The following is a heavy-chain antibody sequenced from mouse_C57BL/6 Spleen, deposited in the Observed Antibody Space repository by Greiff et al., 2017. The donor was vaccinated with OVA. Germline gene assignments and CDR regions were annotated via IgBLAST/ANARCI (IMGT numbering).Heavy chain of an antibody. CDR3: TRWGYYGRGAY. J-gene: IGHJ3*01. D-gene: IGHD1-2*01. V-gene: IGHV1-15*01. CDR2: IDPETGGT. CDR1: GYTFTDYE. Sequence: QVQLKQSGAELVRPGASVTLSCKASGYTFTDYEMHWVKQTPVHGLEWIGAIDPETGGTAYNQKFKGKAILTADKSSSTAYMELRSLTSEDSAVYYCTRWGYYGRGAYWGQGTLVTVSA.